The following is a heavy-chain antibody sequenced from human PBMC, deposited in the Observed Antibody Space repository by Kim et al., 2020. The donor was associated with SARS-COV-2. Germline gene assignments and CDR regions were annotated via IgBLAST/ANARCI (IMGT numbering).Heavy chain of an antibody. J-gene: IGHJ5*02. CDR2: VYFTGTT. V-gene: IGHV4-59*13. CDR1: GDSINSFY. Sequence: SETLSLTCTVSGDSINSFYWSWIRHIPGKGLEWIGFVYFTGTTTYNPSLESRVSISLDRSRTQFTLALTSVTAADTATYYCARESAGEGRNDWFDPWGPG. D-gene: IGHD3-10*01. CDR3: ARESAGEGRNDWFDP.